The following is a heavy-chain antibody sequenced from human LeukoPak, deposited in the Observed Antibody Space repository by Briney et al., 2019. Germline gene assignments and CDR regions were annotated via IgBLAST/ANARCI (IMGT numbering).Heavy chain of an antibody. CDR3: ARVPSVIDAFDI. CDR1: GGSISSGGYY. D-gene: IGHD2-21*01. Sequence: SETLSLTCTVSGGSISSGGYYWSWIRQHPGKGLEWIAYIYYTGSTYYDPSLKSRLTISVDTSKNHFSLRLSSMTAADTAVYYCARVPSVIDAFDIWGQGTMVTVSS. V-gene: IGHV4-31*03. J-gene: IGHJ3*02. CDR2: IYYTGST.